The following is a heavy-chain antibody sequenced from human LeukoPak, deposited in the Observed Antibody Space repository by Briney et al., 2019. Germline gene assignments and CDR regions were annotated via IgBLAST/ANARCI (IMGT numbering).Heavy chain of an antibody. J-gene: IGHJ4*02. CDR3: ARGLFRSGWQGFDY. V-gene: IGHV3-48*03. CDR2: ISSSGSTI. D-gene: IGHD6-19*01. CDR1: GFTFSSYE. Sequence: GGSLRLSCAASGFTFSSYEMNWVRQAPGKGVEWVSYISSSGSTIYYADSVKGRFTLSRDKAKKLLYLQMNSLRAGDTAVYYCARGLFRSGWQGFDYWGQGTLVTVSS.